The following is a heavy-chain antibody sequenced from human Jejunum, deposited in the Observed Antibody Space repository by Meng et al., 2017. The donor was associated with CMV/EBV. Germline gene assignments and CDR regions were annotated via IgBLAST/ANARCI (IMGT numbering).Heavy chain of an antibody. Sequence: LLTTSVMVASWIRQPPGKALEWLAFIDWDDDKYYSTSLKTRLTISRDTSKNQVVLTMTNMDPEDTATYYCARGYESSGFYPPFDYWGQGTLVTVSS. CDR3: ARGYESSGFYPPFDY. V-gene: IGHV2-70*01. D-gene: IGHD3-22*01. CDR2: IDWDDDK. J-gene: IGHJ4*02. CDR1: LLTTSVMV.